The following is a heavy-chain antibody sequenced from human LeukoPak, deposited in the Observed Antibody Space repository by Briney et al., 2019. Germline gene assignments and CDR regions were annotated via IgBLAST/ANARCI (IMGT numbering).Heavy chain of an antibody. J-gene: IGHJ3*02. Sequence: SETLSLTCTVSGGSISSYYWSWIRQPPGKGLEWIGYIYYSGSTNYNPSLKSRVTISVDTSKNQFSLKLSSVTAADTAVYYCARDSRSGRFGELLAFDIWGQGTMVTDSS. CDR1: GGSISSYY. CDR3: ARDSRSGRFGELLAFDI. D-gene: IGHD3-10*01. CDR2: IYYSGST. V-gene: IGHV4-59*01.